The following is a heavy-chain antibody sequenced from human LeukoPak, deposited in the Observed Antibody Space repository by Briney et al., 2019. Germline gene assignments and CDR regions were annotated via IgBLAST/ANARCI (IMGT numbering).Heavy chain of an antibody. CDR2: FDPEDGHT. J-gene: IGHJ4*02. CDR1: GYTLTELS. V-gene: IGHV1-24*01. CDR3: ARDVFGLDY. Sequence: ASVRVSCKVSGYTLTELSMHWVRQAPGKGLEWMGGFDPEDGHTIYAQKFQGRVTMTRDTSTSTVYMELSSLRSEDTAVYYCARDVFGLDYWGQGTLVTVSS. D-gene: IGHD3-10*01.